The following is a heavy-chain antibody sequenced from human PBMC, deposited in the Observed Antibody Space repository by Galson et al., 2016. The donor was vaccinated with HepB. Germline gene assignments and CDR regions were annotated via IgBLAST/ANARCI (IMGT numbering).Heavy chain of an antibody. Sequence: SETLSLTCAVDSVSFTGYYWSWVRQSPGKGLEWIGQIDDTGTTNYNPSLQSRVTISADTSKKHFFLKVTSLTAAGTGVYYRVRDTLSVSGVIRFRRFHMDIWGQGTTVTVSS. CDR3: VRDTLSVSGVIRFRRFHMDI. CDR2: IDDTGTT. D-gene: IGHD3-3*02. J-gene: IGHJ6*02. V-gene: IGHV4-34*01. CDR1: SVSFTGYY.